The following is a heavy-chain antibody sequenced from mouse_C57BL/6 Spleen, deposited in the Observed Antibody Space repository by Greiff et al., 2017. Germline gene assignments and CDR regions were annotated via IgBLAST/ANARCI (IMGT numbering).Heavy chain of an antibody. Sequence: EVKLMESGGDLVKPGGSLKLSCAASGFTFSSYGMSWVRQTPDKRLEWVATISSGGSYTYYTDSVKGRFTISRDNAKNTLYLQMSSLKSEDTAMYYCARRYYDYDGSWFAYWGQGTLVTVSA. CDR1: GFTFSSYG. CDR2: ISSGGSYT. D-gene: IGHD2-4*01. CDR3: ARRYYDYDGSWFAY. J-gene: IGHJ3*01. V-gene: IGHV5-6*02.